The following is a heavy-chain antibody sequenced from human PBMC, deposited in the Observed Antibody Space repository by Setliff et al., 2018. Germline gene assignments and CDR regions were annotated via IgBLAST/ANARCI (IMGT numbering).Heavy chain of an antibody. CDR1: GAPLSSGTYY. V-gene: IGHV4-39*01. Sequence: PSETLSLTCTVSGAPLSSGTYYWGWIRQPPGKGLEWIGRIYYRGDTYYNASLKGRLTISVDTAQNQFSLRLTSVTAADTAVYYCLDYWGLGTLVTVSS. CDR2: IYYRGDT. CDR3: LDY. J-gene: IGHJ4*02.